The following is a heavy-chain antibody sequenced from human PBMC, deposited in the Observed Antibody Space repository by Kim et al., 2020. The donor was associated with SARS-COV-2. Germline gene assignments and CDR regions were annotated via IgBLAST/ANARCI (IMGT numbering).Heavy chain of an antibody. J-gene: IGHJ6*02. D-gene: IGHD3-10*01. Sequence: SETLSLTCAVYGGSFSGYYWSWIRQPPGKGLEWIGEINHSGSTNYNPSLKSRVTISVDTSKNQFSLKLSSVTAADTAVYYCARVLQGFGELRRVYGMDVWGQGTTVTVSS. CDR1: GGSFSGYY. V-gene: IGHV4-34*01. CDR2: INHSGST. CDR3: ARVLQGFGELRRVYGMDV.